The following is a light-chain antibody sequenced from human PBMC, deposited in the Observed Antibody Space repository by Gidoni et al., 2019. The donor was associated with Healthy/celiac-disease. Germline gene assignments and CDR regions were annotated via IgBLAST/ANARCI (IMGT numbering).Light chain of an antibody. CDR1: NIGSTS. CDR3: QVWDSSSDHPPVV. J-gene: IGLJ2*01. Sequence: SPVLTQPPSVSVAPGQTARITCGGNNIGSTSVHCYHQKPGQAPVLFVYDDSDRPSGIPGRFSGSNSGNTATLTISRVEAGDEADYYCQVWDSSSDHPPVVFGGGTKLTVL. CDR2: DDS. V-gene: IGLV3-21*02.